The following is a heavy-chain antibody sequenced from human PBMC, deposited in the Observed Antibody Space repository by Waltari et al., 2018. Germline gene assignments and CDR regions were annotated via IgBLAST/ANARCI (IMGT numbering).Heavy chain of an antibody. J-gene: IGHJ4*02. D-gene: IGHD6-19*01. CDR1: GFTFGVFS. Sequence: EVQLVESGGGFVQPGGSLRLSCLGSGFTFGVFSMHWIRQAPGKGLEWVAYMSASRAAIYYAEAMKGRFTIARDNAKNSLFLQMTNLGVEDTAVYYCATEPAPGAGINYWGQGILVTVSS. V-gene: IGHV3-48*01. CDR2: MSASRAAI. CDR3: ATEPAPGAGINY.